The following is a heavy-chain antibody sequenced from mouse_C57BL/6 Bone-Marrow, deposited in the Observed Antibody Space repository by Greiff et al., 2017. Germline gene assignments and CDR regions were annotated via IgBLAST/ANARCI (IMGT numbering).Heavy chain of an antibody. J-gene: IGHJ3*01. D-gene: IGHD1-1*02. Sequence: QVQLQQPGAELVKPGASVKISCKASGYAFSSYWMNWVKQRPGKGLEWIGQIHPGGGDTNYNGKFKGKATLTADKSSSTAYMQLSSLPSADSAVYVCARGEGELWPAWFAYWGQGTLVTVSA. CDR3: ARGEGELWPAWFAY. V-gene: IGHV1-80*01. CDR2: IHPGGGDT. CDR1: GYAFSSYW.